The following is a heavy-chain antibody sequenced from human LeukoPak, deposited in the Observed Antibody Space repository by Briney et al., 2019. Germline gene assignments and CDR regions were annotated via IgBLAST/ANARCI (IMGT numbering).Heavy chain of an antibody. Sequence: GGSLRLSCAASGFPFSTYSMNWVRHAPGKGLEWISYITTSGSNKFYADSVKGRFTVSRDNTRNSLYLQMNSLRDEDTAIYYCATDRDWSFDYWGQGTLVAVSS. V-gene: IGHV3-48*02. D-gene: IGHD3-9*01. J-gene: IGHJ4*02. CDR2: ITTSGSNK. CDR1: GFPFSTYS. CDR3: ATDRDWSFDY.